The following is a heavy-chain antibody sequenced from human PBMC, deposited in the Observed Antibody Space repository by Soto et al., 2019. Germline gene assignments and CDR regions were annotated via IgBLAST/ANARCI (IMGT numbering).Heavy chain of an antibody. V-gene: IGHV4-34*01. D-gene: IGHD5-12*01. Sequence: RSLTCAVYGGSFSGYYWSWIRQPPGKGLEWIGEINHSGSTNYNPSLKSRVTISVDTSKNQFSLKLSSVTAADTAVYYCAMSVGWLQFRKYYFDYWGQGTLVTVSS. J-gene: IGHJ4*02. CDR2: INHSGST. CDR1: GGSFSGYY. CDR3: AMSVGWLQFRKYYFDY.